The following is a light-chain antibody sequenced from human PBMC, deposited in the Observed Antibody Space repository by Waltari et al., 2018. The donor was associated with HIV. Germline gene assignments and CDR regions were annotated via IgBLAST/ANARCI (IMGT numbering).Light chain of an antibody. J-gene: IGLJ2*01. V-gene: IGLV3-21*02. Sequence: SYVLTQPPSVSVAQGQTARMTCAGSHIGGKSVHWHQQKPGQAPVLVVYDDSARPSGIPERFSGSNSGNTATLTISRVEAGDEADYYCQVWDIHSDHVLFGGGTKLTVL. CDR2: DDS. CDR3: QVWDIHSDHVL. CDR1: HIGGKS.